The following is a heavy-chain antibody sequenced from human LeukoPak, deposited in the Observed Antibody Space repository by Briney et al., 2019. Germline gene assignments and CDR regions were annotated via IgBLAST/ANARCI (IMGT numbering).Heavy chain of an antibody. CDR1: GGSISSYY. V-gene: IGHV4-59*08. Sequence: PSETLSLTCTVSGGSISSYYWSWIRQPPGKGLEWIGYIYNSGSTNYNPSLKSRVTISVDTSKNQFSLKLSSVTAADTAVYYCARHKMATNFDYWGQGTLVTVSS. CDR2: IYNSGST. D-gene: IGHD5-24*01. CDR3: ARHKMATNFDY. J-gene: IGHJ4*02.